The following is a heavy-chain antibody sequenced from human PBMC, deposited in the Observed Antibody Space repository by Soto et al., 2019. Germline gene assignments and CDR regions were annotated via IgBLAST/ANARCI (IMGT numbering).Heavy chain of an antibody. Sequence: PSETLSLTCTVSGGSISSYYWSWIRQPPGKGLEWIGYIYYSGSTNYNPSLKSRVTISVDTSKNQFSLKLSSVTAADTDVYYCARATVVAAFDIWGQGTMVTVS. CDR1: GGSISSYY. CDR3: ARATVVAAFDI. J-gene: IGHJ3*02. V-gene: IGHV4-59*01. D-gene: IGHD2-15*01. CDR2: IYYSGST.